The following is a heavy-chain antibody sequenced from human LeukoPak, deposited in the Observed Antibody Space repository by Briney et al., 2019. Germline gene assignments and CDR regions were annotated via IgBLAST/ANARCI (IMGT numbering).Heavy chain of an antibody. CDR2: IYSRGST. CDR1: GGSISSVGYY. J-gene: IGHJ6*04. V-gene: IGHV4-31*03. CDR3: ARVRYCSGGSCLEGYGMDV. D-gene: IGHD2-15*01. Sequence: SETLSLTCTVSGGSISSVGYYWSGIRQHPGKGLKWIGNIYSRGSTYYNPSLKSRVTISVDTSKNQFSLKLSSVTAADTAVYYCARVRYCSGGSCLEGYGMDVWGKGTTVTVSS.